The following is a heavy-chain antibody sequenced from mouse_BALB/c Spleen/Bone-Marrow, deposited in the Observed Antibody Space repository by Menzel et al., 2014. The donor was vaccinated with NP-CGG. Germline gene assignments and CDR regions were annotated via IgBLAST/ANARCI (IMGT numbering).Heavy chain of an antibody. D-gene: IGHD2-2*01. V-gene: IGHV1-80*01. J-gene: IGHJ4*01. CDR1: GYSFSNYW. Sequence: QVQLKQSGAELVRPGSSVKISCKSSGYSFSNYWMNWMKQRPGQGLEWIGQIYPGDGDTNYNGKFKGKATLTADKSSSTAFKPSSKLTTEDAAVYFWASRGGYTYAIDYWGQGTSVTVSS. CDR3: ASRGGYTYAIDY. CDR2: IYPGDGDT.